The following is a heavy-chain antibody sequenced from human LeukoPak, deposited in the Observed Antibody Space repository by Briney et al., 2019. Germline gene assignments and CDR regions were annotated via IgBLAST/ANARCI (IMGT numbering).Heavy chain of an antibody. CDR3: ARPLYYNDAFDI. D-gene: IGHD2-8*01. CDR1: GDYISSSNYY. V-gene: IGHV4-39*07. CDR2: INHSGST. J-gene: IGHJ3*02. Sequence: SETLSLTCTLSGDYISSSNYYWGWIRQPPGKGLEWIGEINHSGSTNYNPSLKSRVTISVDTSKNQFSLKLSSVTAADTAVYYCARPLYYNDAFDIWGQGTMVTVSS.